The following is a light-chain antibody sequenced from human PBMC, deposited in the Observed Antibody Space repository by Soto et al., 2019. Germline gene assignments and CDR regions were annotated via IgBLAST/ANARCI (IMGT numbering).Light chain of an antibody. CDR3: QQTDDFPLT. CDR2: ATS. V-gene: IGKV1D-12*01. Sequence: DIQMTQSPCSVSASVGDTVTITCRASQGIYSRLAWYQQKPGKAPELLIYATSTLQNGVPSRFSGSGFGTDFTLSISSLQPEDSASYFCQQTDDFPLTFGGGTKVDIK. J-gene: IGKJ4*01. CDR1: QGIYSR.